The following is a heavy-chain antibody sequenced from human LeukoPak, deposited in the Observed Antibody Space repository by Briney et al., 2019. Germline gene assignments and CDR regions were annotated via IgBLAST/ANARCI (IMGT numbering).Heavy chain of an antibody. CDR1: GYTFTGYY. V-gene: IGHV1-2*02. Sequence: GASVKVSCKASGYTFTGYYMHWVRQAPGQGLEWMGWINPNSGGTNYAQKFQGRVTMTRGTSISTAYMELSRLRSDDTAVYYCARASSDFWSGYSSAIDYWGQGTLVTVSS. CDR3: ARASSDFWSGYSSAIDY. CDR2: INPNSGGT. J-gene: IGHJ4*02. D-gene: IGHD3-3*01.